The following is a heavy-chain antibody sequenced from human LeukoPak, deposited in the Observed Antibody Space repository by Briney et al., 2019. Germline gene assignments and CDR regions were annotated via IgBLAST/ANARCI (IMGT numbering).Heavy chain of an antibody. Sequence: GRSVRLFCAASGFTYDDYVMHWVRHAPGKGREWVSGMSWNSGSIGYADSVKGRFTISRDNSKNTLYMQMNSLRAEDTAVYYCAKDRATGPPYYDYVWGSYRPLLDYWGQGTLVTVSS. V-gene: IGHV3-9*01. J-gene: IGHJ4*02. CDR2: MSWNSGSI. CDR3: AKDRATGPPYYDYVWGSYRPLLDY. CDR1: GFTYDDYV. D-gene: IGHD3-16*02.